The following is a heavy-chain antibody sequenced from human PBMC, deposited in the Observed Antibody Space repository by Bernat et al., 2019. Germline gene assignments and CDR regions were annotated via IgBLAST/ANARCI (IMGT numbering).Heavy chain of an antibody. CDR2: INLDGSST. J-gene: IGHJ4*02. Sequence: EVQLVESGGGLVRPGWSLRLSCAASGFTFSSYWMHWVRQAPGKGLVWVSRINLDGSSTSYADSVKGRFTISRDNAKNTLYLQMNSLRAEDTAVYYCVRDSVAGRQDFDYWGQGTLVTVSS. V-gene: IGHV3-74*01. CDR1: GFTFSSYW. D-gene: IGHD6-19*01. CDR3: VRDSVAGRQDFDY.